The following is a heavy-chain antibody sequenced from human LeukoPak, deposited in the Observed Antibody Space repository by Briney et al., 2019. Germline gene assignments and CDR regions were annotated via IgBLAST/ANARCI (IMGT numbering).Heavy chain of an antibody. J-gene: IGHJ4*02. CDR3: ARVEAYSGSYYFDY. CDR2: IIPILGIA. D-gene: IGHD1-26*01. CDR1: GGTFSSYA. Sequence: SVKVSCKASGGTFSSYAISWVRQALGQGLEWMGRIIPILGIANYAQKFQGRVTITADKSTSTAYMELSSLRSEDTAVYYCARVEAYSGSYYFDYWGQGTLVTVSS. V-gene: IGHV1-69*04.